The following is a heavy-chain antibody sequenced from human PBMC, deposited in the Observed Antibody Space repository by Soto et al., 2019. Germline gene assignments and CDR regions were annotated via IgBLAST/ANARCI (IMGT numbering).Heavy chain of an antibody. J-gene: IGHJ4*02. CDR3: ARSNNPTDYGDYGDFDY. CDR2: IYHSGST. V-gene: IGHV4-4*02. Sequence: SETLSLTCAVSSGSISSSNWWSWVRQPPGKGLEWIGEIYHSGSTNYNPSLKSRVTISVDKSKNQFSLKLSSVTAADTAVYYCARSNNPTDYGDYGDFDYWGQGTLVTVSS. CDR1: SGSISSSNW. D-gene: IGHD4-17*01.